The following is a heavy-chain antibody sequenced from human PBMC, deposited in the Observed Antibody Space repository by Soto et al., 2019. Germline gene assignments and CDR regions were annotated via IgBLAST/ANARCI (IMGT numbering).Heavy chain of an antibody. D-gene: IGHD2-15*01. V-gene: IGHV1-18*04. J-gene: IGHJ3*02. CDR1: GYTFTSYG. Sequence: EASVKVSCKASGYTFTSYGISWVRQAPGQGLEWMGWISAYNGNTNYAQKLQGRVTMTTDTSTSTAYMELRSLRSDDTAVYCCARDGVYCSGGSCAPSGAFDIWGQGTMVTVSS. CDR3: ARDGVYCSGGSCAPSGAFDI. CDR2: ISAYNGNT.